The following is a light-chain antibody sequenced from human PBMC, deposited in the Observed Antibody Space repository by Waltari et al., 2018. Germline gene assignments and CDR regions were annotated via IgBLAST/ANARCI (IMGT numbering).Light chain of an antibody. CDR1: QIIYNF. V-gene: IGKV3-11*01. CDR3: QQRSGWPPT. Sequence: CRASQIIYNFLAWYQQKPGQAPRLLIYDSSNRATDIPARFSGSGSGTDFTLTISSLEPEDFAVYYCQQRSGWPPTFGGGTKVDI. CDR2: DSS. J-gene: IGKJ4*01.